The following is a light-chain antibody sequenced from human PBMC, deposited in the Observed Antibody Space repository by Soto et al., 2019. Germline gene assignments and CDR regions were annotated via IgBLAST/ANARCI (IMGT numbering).Light chain of an antibody. Sequence: DIPMTQSPSTLSASVGDRVTITCRASQSISSWLAWYQQKPGKAPKLLIYKASSLESGVPSRFSGSGSGTEFTLTIISLQADDFATYYCQQYNSYSPWTFGQGTKVEIK. CDR1: QSISSW. J-gene: IGKJ1*01. CDR2: KAS. V-gene: IGKV1-5*03. CDR3: QQYNSYSPWT.